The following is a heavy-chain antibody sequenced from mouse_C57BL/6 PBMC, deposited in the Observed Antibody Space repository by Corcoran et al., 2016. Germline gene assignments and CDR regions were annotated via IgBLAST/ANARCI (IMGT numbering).Heavy chain of an antibody. V-gene: IGHV9-3*01. CDR3: ARSAGDYYGSSPYWYFDV. CDR2: INTYSGVP. J-gene: IGHJ1*03. CDR1: GYTFTTYG. Sequence: QIQLVQSGPELKKPGETVKISCKASGYTFTTYGMSWVKQAPGKGLKWMGWINTYSGVPTYADDFKGRFAFSLETSASTAYLQINNLKNEDTATYFCARSAGDYYGSSPYWYFDVWGTGTTVTVSS. D-gene: IGHD1-1*01.